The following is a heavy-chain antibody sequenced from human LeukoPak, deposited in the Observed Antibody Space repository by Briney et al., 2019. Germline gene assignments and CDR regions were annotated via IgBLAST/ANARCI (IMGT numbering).Heavy chain of an antibody. CDR2: ISGSGGST. J-gene: IGHJ4*02. D-gene: IGHD6-19*01. Sequence: GGSLRLSCAASGVTFSSDSMRWFRRAPGRGREWWSAISGSGGSTFFADSVKGRFTISRDNSKDTLYLHMNSLRAEDTALYYCAKPYTSGWYYFDTWGPGTLVTVSS. V-gene: IGHV3-23*01. CDR3: AKPYTSGWYYFDT. CDR1: GVTFSSDS.